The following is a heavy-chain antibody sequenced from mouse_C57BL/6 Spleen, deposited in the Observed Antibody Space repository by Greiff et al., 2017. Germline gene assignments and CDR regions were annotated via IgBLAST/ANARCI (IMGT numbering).Heavy chain of an antibody. CDR1: GYTFTSYW. Sequence: QVQLQQPGAELVRPGSSVKLSCKASGYTFTSYWMHWVKQRPIQGLEWIGNIDPSDSEPHYNQKFKDKATLTVDKSSSTAYMQLSSLTSEDSAVYYCARGPDDGYYDYWGQGNTLTVSS. V-gene: IGHV1-52*01. D-gene: IGHD2-3*01. CDR2: IDPSDSEP. CDR3: ARGPDDGYYDY. J-gene: IGHJ2*01.